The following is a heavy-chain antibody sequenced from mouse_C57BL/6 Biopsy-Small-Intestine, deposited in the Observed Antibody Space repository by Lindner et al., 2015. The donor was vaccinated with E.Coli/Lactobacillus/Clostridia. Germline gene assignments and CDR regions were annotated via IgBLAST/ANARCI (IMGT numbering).Heavy chain of an antibody. CDR2: ISRGSSTI. CDR3: ARATGFAY. CDR1: GITFSDYG. Sequence: VQLQESGGSLVKPGGSLKLSCAASGITFSDYGMHWVRQAPXKGLEWIAYISRGSSTIYYADTVKGRFTISRDNAKNTLFLQMTSLRSEDTAMYYCARATGFAYWGQGTLVTVSA. D-gene: IGHD4-1*02. J-gene: IGHJ3*01. V-gene: IGHV5-17*01.